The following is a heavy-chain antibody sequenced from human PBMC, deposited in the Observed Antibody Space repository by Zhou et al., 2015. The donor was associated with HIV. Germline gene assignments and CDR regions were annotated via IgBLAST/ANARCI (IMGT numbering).Heavy chain of an antibody. J-gene: IGHJ4*02. CDR1: GDTFRYYA. CDR3: ATDDIGGYHSFNY. CDR2: INGDNGKT. Sequence: LVQSGTEVRKPGASVKVSCKASGDTFRYYAISWVRQSPGQGLEWMGWINGDNGKTRYAQKFQGRVTLTTDRSTKTAFMELRYLRSDDAATYYCATDDIGGYHSFNYWGQGTRVSVSS. V-gene: IGHV1-18*01. D-gene: IGHD3-22*01.